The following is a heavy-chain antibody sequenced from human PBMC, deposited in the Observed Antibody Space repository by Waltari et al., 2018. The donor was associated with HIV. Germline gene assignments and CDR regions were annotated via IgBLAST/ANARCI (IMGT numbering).Heavy chain of an antibody. V-gene: IGHV1-69*01. J-gene: IGHJ4*02. D-gene: IGHD4-17*01. Sequence: QVPLVQSGAEVKQPGSPVKVSCKASGGTFSSSAISWGRQAPGQGLEWMGGIIPIFGTANYAQKFQGRVTITADESTSTAYMELSSLRSEDTAVYYCVRHYGDQGYFDYWGQGTLVTVSS. CDR2: IIPIFGTA. CDR1: GGTFSSSA. CDR3: VRHYGDQGYFDY.